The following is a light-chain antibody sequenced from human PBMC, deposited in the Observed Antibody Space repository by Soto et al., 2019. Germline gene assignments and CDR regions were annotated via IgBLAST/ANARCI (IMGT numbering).Light chain of an antibody. CDR1: QTISSW. V-gene: IGKV1-5*03. CDR3: QQYNTYPLT. CDR2: KAS. J-gene: IGKJ4*01. Sequence: DIQMTQSPSTLSASVGDRVTITCRASQTISSWLAWYQQRPGKAPNLLIYKASTLQSGVPSRFSGSGSGTAFTLTISSLQPDDFATYYCQQYNTYPLTFGGGTTVEIK.